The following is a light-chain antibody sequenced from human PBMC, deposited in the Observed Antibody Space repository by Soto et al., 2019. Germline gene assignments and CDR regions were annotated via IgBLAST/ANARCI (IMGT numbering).Light chain of an antibody. J-gene: IGKJ1*01. CDR2: GAS. V-gene: IGKV3-20*01. CDR1: QSVSSN. Sequence: EIVMTQSPATLSVSPGERVTLSCRASQSVSSNLAWYQQRPGQAPKLLIYGASSRATVIPDRFSGSGSGTAFTLTINRLEPEDFAVYYCQQYGSSPWTFGQGTKVDIK. CDR3: QQYGSSPWT.